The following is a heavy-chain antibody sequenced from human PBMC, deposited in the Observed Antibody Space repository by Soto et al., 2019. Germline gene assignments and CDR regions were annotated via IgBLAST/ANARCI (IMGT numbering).Heavy chain of an antibody. D-gene: IGHD4-4*01. V-gene: IGHV3-33*01. CDR1: GFTFRDYG. CDR3: VRPTGSFQYYNGMDV. CDR2: IWYDGSNK. Sequence: QAGGSLRLSCAASGFTFRDYGMHWVRQSPGEGLEWVAVIWYDGSNKYYADSVKGRFTISRDNSKSTVYLQMNSLKAEDTAVYYCVRPTGSFQYYNGMDVWGQGTTVTVSS. J-gene: IGHJ6*01.